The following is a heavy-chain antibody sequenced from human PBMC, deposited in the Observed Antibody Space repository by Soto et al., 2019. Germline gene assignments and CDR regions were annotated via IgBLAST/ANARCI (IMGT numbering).Heavy chain of an antibody. Sequence: GGSLRLSCAASGFTFSDYYMSWIRQAPGKGLEWVSYISSSGSTIYYADSVKGRFTISRDNAKNSLYLQMNSLRAEDPAVYYCARGGRLVTGILRYYYGMDVWGQGTTVTVSS. CDR2: ISSSGSTI. J-gene: IGHJ6*02. CDR3: ARGGRLVTGILRYYYGMDV. V-gene: IGHV3-11*01. CDR1: GFTFSDYY. D-gene: IGHD3-9*01.